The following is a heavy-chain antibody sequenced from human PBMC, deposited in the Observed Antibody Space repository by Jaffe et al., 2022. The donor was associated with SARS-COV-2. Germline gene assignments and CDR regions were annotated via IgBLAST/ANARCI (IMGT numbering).Heavy chain of an antibody. Sequence: VQLVESGGGLVQPGGSLRLSCAASGFTFSSYWMTWVRQAPGKGLEWVANIKEDGSGKYYMDSVKGRFTISRDDANNSLYLQMNSLRTEDTAVYYCARDRTRLFDWGQGTLVTVSS. CDR3: ARDRTRLFD. V-gene: IGHV3-7*01. CDR1: GFTFSSYW. CDR2: IKEDGSGK. J-gene: IGHJ4*02. D-gene: IGHD2-21*01.